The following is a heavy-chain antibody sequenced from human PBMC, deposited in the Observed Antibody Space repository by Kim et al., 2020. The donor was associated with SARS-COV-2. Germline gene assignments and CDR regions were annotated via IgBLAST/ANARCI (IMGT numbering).Heavy chain of an antibody. J-gene: IGHJ6*02. CDR1: GGSFSGYY. CDR2: INHSGST. Sequence: SETLSLTCAVYGGSFSGYYWSWIRQPPGKGLEWIGEINHSGSTIYNPSLKSRVTISVDTSKNQFSLKLSSVTAADTAVYYCARPPTVKNKYYYYGMDVWGQGTTVTVSS. V-gene: IGHV4-34*01. D-gene: IGHD4-17*01. CDR3: ARPPTVKNKYYYYGMDV.